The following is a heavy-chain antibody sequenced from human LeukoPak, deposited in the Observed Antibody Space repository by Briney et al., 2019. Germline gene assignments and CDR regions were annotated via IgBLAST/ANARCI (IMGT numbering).Heavy chain of an antibody. CDR1: GFTFSSYA. D-gene: IGHD5-12*01. V-gene: IGHV3-23*01. CDR2: ISGRSGGT. CDR3: AKDMGGGYDANFDY. Sequence: GGSLRLSCAASGFTFSSYAMSWVRQAPGKGLEWVSAISGRSGGTYYADSVKGRFTISRDNSKNTLYLQMNSLRAEDTAVYYCAKDMGGGYDANFDYWGQGTLVTVSS. J-gene: IGHJ4*02.